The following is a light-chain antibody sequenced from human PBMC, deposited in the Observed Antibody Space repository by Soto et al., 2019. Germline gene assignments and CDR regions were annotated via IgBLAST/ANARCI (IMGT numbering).Light chain of an antibody. Sequence: IQLTQSPSSPSASVGDRVTITCRASPAIASFLAWYQQKPGTAPKLLIYGASTLQSGVPSRFSGSRSGTDYTLTIGSLQPEDFATYYCQQLNGSPWTFGQGTKVDIK. CDR3: QQLNGSPWT. J-gene: IGKJ1*01. CDR1: PAIASF. V-gene: IGKV1-9*01. CDR2: GAS.